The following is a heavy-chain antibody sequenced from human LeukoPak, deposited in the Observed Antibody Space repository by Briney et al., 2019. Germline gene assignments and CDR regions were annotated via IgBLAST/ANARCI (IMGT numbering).Heavy chain of an antibody. CDR2: ISPGDSDT. J-gene: IGHJ6*02. CDR1: GYSFTSYW. CDR3: ARHIRIAVADGYGMDV. D-gene: IGHD6-19*01. V-gene: IGHV5-51*01. Sequence: GESLKISCKGSGYSFTSYWIGWVRQMPGKGLEWMGIISPGDSDTRYSPSFQGQVTISADKSINTAYLQWSSLKASDTAMYYCARHIRIAVADGYGMDVWGQGTTVTVSS.